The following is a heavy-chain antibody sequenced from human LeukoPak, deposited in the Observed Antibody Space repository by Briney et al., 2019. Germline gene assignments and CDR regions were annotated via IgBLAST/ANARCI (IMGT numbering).Heavy chain of an antibody. J-gene: IGHJ4*02. V-gene: IGHV3-30*02. D-gene: IGHD4-23*01. CDR1: GFTFSNAW. CDR2: IRYDGSNK. Sequence: GGSLRLSCAASGFTFSNAWMSWVRQAPGKGLEWVAFIRYDGSNKYYADSVKGRFTISRDISKNTLYLQMSSLRAEDTAVYYCARRAGGYSHPYDYWGQGVLVTVSS. CDR3: ARRAGGYSHPYDY.